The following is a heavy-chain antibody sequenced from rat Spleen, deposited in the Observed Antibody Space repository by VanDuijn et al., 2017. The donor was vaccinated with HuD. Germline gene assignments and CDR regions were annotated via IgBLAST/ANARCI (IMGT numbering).Heavy chain of an antibody. J-gene: IGHJ4*01. CDR3: ARGLYSSYIYGVMDA. D-gene: IGHD1-2*01. CDR1: GYSITSNY. CDR2: INSAGST. Sequence: EVQLQESGPGLVKPSQSLSLTCSVTGYSITSNYWAWIRKFPGNKLEWMGYINSAGSTDYNPSLKSRISITRDTSKNQFFLQLNSMTTEDTATYYCARGLYSSYIYGVMDAWGQGASVTVSS. V-gene: IGHV3-3*01.